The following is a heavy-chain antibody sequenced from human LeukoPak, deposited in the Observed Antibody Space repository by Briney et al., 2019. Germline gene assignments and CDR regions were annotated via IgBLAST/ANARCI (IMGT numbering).Heavy chain of an antibody. Sequence: ASVKVSCKASGYTFTSYYMHWVRQAPGQGLEWMGIINPSGGSTSYAQKFQGRVTMTRDTSTSTVYMELSSLRSEDTAVYYCANFISGDSDGYPLAGSYWGQGTLVTVSS. CDR3: ANFISGDSDGYPLAGSY. CDR1: GYTFTSYY. CDR2: INPSGGST. D-gene: IGHD5-24*01. J-gene: IGHJ4*02. V-gene: IGHV1-46*03.